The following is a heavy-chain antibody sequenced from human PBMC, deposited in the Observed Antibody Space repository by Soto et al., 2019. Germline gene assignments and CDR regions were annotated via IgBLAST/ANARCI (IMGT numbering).Heavy chain of an antibody. V-gene: IGHV3-30*18. CDR1: GFTFSTYG. Sequence: GGSLRLSCAASGFTFSTYGMHWVRQAPGKGLEWVAVISYEGSNKYYADSVKGRFTISRDNSRNTLFMQMNSLGAEDAAVYYCAKGSVRQYSSSWYLGGMDVWGQGTTVTVSS. D-gene: IGHD6-13*01. CDR3: AKGSVRQYSSSWYLGGMDV. CDR2: ISYEGSNK. J-gene: IGHJ6*02.